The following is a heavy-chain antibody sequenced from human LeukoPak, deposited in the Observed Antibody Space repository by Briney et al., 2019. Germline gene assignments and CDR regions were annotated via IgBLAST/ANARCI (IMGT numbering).Heavy chain of an antibody. CDR3: AKENPLPAGGTLGS. Sequence: GGSLRLSCAASGFTFSSYSMNWVRQAPGKGLEWVSSISVSGSNTFYTDSVKGRFTISRDNSKNTLDLQMDSLRAEDTAIYYCAKENPLPAGGTLGSWGQGTLVTVSS. CDR2: ISVSGSNT. D-gene: IGHD6-13*01. V-gene: IGHV3-23*01. J-gene: IGHJ5*02. CDR1: GFTFSSYS.